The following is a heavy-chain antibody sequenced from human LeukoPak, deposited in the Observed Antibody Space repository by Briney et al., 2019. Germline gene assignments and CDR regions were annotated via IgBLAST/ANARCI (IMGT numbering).Heavy chain of an antibody. V-gene: IGHV1-69*05. CDR3: ARDVQLIPGSYYRLDY. CDR2: IIPIFGTA. CDR1: GGTFSSYA. Sequence: GASVKVSCKASGGTFSSYAISWVRQAPGQGLEWMGRIIPIFGTANYAQKFQGRVTITTDESTSTAYMELSSLRSEDTAVYYCARDVQLIPGSYYRLDYWGQGTLVTVSS. J-gene: IGHJ4*02. D-gene: IGHD1-26*01.